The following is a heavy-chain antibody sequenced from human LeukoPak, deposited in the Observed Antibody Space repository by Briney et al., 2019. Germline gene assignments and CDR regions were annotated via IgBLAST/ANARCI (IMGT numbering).Heavy chain of an antibody. Sequence: PGGSLRLSCAASGFTFRTSDLHWVRQAPGKGLEWVAFTRYDGNDRHYADSVKGRFTISRDNSKNMLYLQMNNLRAEDTAVYFCAKNGATFHHYSMEVWGKGTTVTISS. J-gene: IGHJ6*03. CDR3: AKNGATFHHYSMEV. CDR1: GFTFRTSD. CDR2: TRYDGNDR. D-gene: IGHD4/OR15-4a*01. V-gene: IGHV3-30*02.